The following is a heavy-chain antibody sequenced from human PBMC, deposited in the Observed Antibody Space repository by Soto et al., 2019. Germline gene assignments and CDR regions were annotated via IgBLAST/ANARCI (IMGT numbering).Heavy chain of an antibody. V-gene: IGHV3-7*01. CDR1: GFTFSSYW. J-gene: IGHJ4*02. CDR3: ARAVKTGTSWGWYDY. CDR2: IKQDGSEK. Sequence: EVQLVESGGGLVQPGGSLRLSCAASGFTFSSYWMSWVRQAPGKGLEWVANIKQDGSEKYYVDSVKGRFTISRDNAKNSLYLQMNSLRAEDTAVYYCARAVKTGTSWGWYDYWGQGTLVTVSS. D-gene: IGHD1-1*01.